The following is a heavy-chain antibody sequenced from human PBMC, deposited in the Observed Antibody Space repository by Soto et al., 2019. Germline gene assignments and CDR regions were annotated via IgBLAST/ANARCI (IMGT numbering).Heavy chain of an antibody. D-gene: IGHD5-18*01. Sequence: GGSLRLSCAASGFTFSSYGMHWVRQAPGKGLEWVAVISYDGSNKYYADSVKGRFTISRDNSKNTLYLQMNSLRAEDTAVYYCVKNLAPNTAPNPDYYGMDVWGQGTTVTVSS. V-gene: IGHV3-30*18. CDR3: VKNLAPNTAPNPDYYGMDV. J-gene: IGHJ6*02. CDR1: GFTFSSYG. CDR2: ISYDGSNK.